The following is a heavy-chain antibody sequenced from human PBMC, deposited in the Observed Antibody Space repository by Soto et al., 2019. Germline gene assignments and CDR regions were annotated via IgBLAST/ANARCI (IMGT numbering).Heavy chain of an antibody. CDR1: GFTFSSYW. V-gene: IGHV3-7*01. CDR3: ARAPGYCSSTSCPLTFDY. Sequence: GGSLRLSCAASGFTFSSYWMSWVRQAPGKGLEWVANIKQDGSEKYYVDSVKGRFTISRDNAKNSLYLQMNSLRAEDTAVYYFARAPGYCSSTSCPLTFDYWGQGTLVTVSS. D-gene: IGHD2-2*01. J-gene: IGHJ4*02. CDR2: IKQDGSEK.